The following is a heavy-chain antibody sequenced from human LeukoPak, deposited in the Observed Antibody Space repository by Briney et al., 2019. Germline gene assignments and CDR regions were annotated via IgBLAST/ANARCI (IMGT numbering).Heavy chain of an antibody. Sequence: GGSLRLSCAVSGFTFSSYWMSWVRQAPGKGLEWVANIKQDGSEKYYVDSVKGRFTISRDNAKNSLYLQMNSLRAEDTAVYYCARDPDSSSWYYYFDYWGQGTLVTVSS. CDR3: ARDPDSSSWYYYFDY. V-gene: IGHV3-7*01. CDR2: IKQDGSEK. CDR1: GFTFSSYW. D-gene: IGHD6-13*01. J-gene: IGHJ4*02.